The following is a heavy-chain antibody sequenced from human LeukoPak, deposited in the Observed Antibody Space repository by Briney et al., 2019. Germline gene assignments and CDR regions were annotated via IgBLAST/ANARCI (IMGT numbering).Heavy chain of an antibody. Sequence: SETLSLTCTVSGGSISSGDYYWSWIRQPPGKGLEWIGYIYYSGSTYYNPSLKSRVTISVDTSKIQFSLKLSSVTAADTAVYYCARSSGWYRGSWFDPWGQGTLVTVSS. CDR2: IYYSGST. CDR1: GGSISSGDYY. D-gene: IGHD6-19*01. V-gene: IGHV4-30-4*01. CDR3: ARSSGWYRGSWFDP. J-gene: IGHJ5*02.